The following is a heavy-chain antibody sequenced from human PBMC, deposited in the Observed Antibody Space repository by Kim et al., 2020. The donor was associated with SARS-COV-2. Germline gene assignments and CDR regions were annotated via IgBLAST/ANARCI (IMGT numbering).Heavy chain of an antibody. J-gene: IGHJ6*02. V-gene: IGHV4-61*01. CDR2: IYYSGST. CDR1: GGSVSSGSYY. D-gene: IGHD3-22*01. Sequence: SETLSLTCTVSGGSVSSGSYYWSWIRQPPGKGLEWIGYIYYSGSTNYNPSLKSRVTISVDTSKNQFSLKLSSVTAADTAVYYCARDSYSSGYSGGNYYYYYGMDVWGQGTTVTVSS. CDR3: ARDSYSSGYSGGNYYYYYGMDV.